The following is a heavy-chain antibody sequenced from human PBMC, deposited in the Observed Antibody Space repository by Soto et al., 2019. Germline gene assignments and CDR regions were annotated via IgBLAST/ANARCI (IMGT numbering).Heavy chain of an antibody. D-gene: IGHD2-8*01. CDR1: GFTISSYA. V-gene: IGHV3-23*01. Sequence: GGSLRLSCAASGFTISSYAMSWVRQAPGKGLEWVSAISGSGGSTYYADSVKGRFTISRDNSKNTLYLQVNSLRAEDTAVYYCAKARCTTSNCYVPDYWGQGTLVTVSS. CDR3: AKARCTTSNCYVPDY. CDR2: ISGSGGST. J-gene: IGHJ4*02.